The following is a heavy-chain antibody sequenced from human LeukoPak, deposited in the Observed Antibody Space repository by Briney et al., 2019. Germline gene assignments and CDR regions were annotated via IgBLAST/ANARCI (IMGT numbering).Heavy chain of an antibody. V-gene: IGHV4-61*02. J-gene: IGHJ4*02. CDR3: ARDGYYYSSGCREY. D-gene: IGHD3-22*01. CDR1: GVSISSGSYY. CDR2: IYTSGST. Sequence: SQTLSLTCTVSGVSISSGSYYWSWIRQPAGKGLEWIGRIYTSGSTNYNPSLKSRVTISVDTSKNQFSLKLSSVTAADTAVYYCARDGYYYSSGCREYWGQGTLVTVSS.